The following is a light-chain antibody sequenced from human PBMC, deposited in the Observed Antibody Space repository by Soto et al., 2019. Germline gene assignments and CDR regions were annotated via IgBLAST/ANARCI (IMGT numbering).Light chain of an antibody. CDR2: EVS. CDR3: NSFTSSNTLTYA. V-gene: IGLV2-14*01. Sequence: QSVLTQPSSLSGSSGQSITISCSGTNSDIGSYNYVSWYLQHPGKAPKLIVFEVSNRPSGISDRFSGSKSGNTAYLTISGLQTEDEAVYYCNSFTSSNTLTYAFGTGTKVTVL. CDR1: NSDIGSYNY. J-gene: IGLJ1*01.